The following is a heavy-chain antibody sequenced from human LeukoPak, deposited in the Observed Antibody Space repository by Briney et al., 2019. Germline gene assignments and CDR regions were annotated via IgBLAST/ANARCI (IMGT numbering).Heavy chain of an antibody. D-gene: IGHD7-27*01. Sequence: GGSLRLSCVASGFTFSDYSMNWVRQAPGRGLEWLSYIGLSSRNTFYAESVKGRFTISRDNAKNSLYLQMNSLRAEDTAFYFCARDDNWGFDYWGQGALVTVSS. CDR1: GFTFSDYS. CDR2: IGLSSRNT. CDR3: ARDDNWGFDY. V-gene: IGHV3-48*04. J-gene: IGHJ4*02.